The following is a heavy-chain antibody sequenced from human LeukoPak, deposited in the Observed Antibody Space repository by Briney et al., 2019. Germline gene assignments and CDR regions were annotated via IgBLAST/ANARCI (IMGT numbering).Heavy chain of an antibody. Sequence: ASVKVSCKASGYTFTGYYMHWVRQAPGQGLEWMGWINPNSGGTNYAQKFQGRVTMTRDTSISTAYMELSRLRSDDTAVYYCASPASSSSGWFDPWGQGTLVTVSS. CDR2: INPNSGGT. V-gene: IGHV1-2*02. CDR1: GYTFTGYY. J-gene: IGHJ5*02. D-gene: IGHD6-6*01. CDR3: ASPASSSSGWFDP.